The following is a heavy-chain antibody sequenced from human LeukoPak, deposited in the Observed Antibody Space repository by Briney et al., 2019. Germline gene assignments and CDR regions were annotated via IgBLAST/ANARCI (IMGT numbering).Heavy chain of an antibody. CDR3: AKDPLPGYYDILTGYPRLDY. CDR1: GFTFSTYG. D-gene: IGHD3-9*01. J-gene: IGHJ4*02. V-gene: IGHV3-23*01. Sequence: GGSLRLSCAASGFTFSTYGMNWVRQSPGKGLEWVSIISGSGGSAYYADSVKGRFTISRDNSKNTLYLQMNSLRVEDTAVYYCAKDPLPGYYDILTGYPRLDYWGQGILVTVSS. CDR2: ISGSGGSA.